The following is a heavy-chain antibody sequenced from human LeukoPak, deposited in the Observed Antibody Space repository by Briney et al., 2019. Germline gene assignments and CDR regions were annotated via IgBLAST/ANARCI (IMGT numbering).Heavy chain of an antibody. CDR3: ARDPRSHYYDILTGPFDY. CDR1: GFTFSSYG. J-gene: IGHJ4*02. CDR2: IRYDGSNK. V-gene: IGHV3-30*02. D-gene: IGHD3-9*01. Sequence: GGSLRLSCAASGFTFSSYGMHWVRQAPGKGLEWVAFIRYDGSNKYYADSVKGRFTISRDNSKNTLYLQMNSLRAEDTAVYYCARDPRSHYYDILTGPFDYWGQGTLVTVSS.